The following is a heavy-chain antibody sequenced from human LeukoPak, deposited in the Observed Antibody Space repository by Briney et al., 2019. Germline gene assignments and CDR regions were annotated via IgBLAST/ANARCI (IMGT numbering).Heavy chain of an antibody. V-gene: IGHV1-2*06. CDR3: ASYPPGGSPSGLYDILTGFGAFDI. J-gene: IGHJ3*02. CDR2: INPNSGGT. D-gene: IGHD3-9*01. CDR1: GYTFTGYY. Sequence: ASVKVSCKASGYTFTGYYMHWVRQAPGQGLEWMGRINPNSGGTNYAQKFQGRVTMTRDTSISTAYMELSRLRSDDTAVYYCASYPPGGSPSGLYDILTGFGAFDIWGQGTMVTVSS.